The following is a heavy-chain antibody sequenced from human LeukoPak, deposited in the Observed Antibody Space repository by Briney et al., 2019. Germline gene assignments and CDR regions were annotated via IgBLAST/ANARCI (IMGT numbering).Heavy chain of an antibody. CDR1: GGSISSSNW. J-gene: IGHJ4*02. Sequence: PSETLSLTCAVSGGSISSSNWWSWVRQPPGKGLEWIGEIYHSGSTNYNPSLKSRVTISVDTSKNQFSLKLSSVTAADTAVYYCARDLYDSTGGLDYWGQGTLVTVSS. D-gene: IGHD3-22*01. V-gene: IGHV4-4*02. CDR2: IYHSGST. CDR3: ARDLYDSTGGLDY.